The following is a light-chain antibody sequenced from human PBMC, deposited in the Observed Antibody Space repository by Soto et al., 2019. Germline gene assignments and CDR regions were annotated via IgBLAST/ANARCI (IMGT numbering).Light chain of an antibody. CDR1: QSINNNY. Sequence: EVVLPQSPGTLSLSPGERATLSCRASQSINNNYVARYQQRPGQAPGLLIYGSSDRATGIPDRFSGSGSGTDITLTISRLEPEDSAVYFCHQYGSAPPYTFGQGTKLEI. CDR3: HQYGSAPPYT. V-gene: IGKV3-20*01. J-gene: IGKJ2*01. CDR2: GSS.